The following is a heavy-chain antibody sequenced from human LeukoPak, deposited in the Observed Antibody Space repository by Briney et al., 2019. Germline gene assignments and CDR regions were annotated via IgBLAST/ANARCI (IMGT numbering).Heavy chain of an antibody. CDR3: ARGRSGRKRKQLVLYYYMDV. D-gene: IGHD6-6*01. V-gene: IGHV4-34*01. CDR2: INHSGST. CDR1: GGSFSGYY. Sequence: SETLSLTCAVYGGSFSGYYWSWIRQPPGKGLEWIGEINHSGSTNYNPSLKSRVTISVDTSKNQFSLKLSSVTAADTAVYYCARGRSGRKRKQLVLYYYMDVWGKGTTVTVSS. J-gene: IGHJ6*03.